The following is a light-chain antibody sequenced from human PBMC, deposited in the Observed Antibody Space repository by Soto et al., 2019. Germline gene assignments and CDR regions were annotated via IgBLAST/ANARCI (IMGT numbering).Light chain of an antibody. V-gene: IGKV1-5*01. J-gene: IGKJ1*01. Sequence: DIQMTQSPSILSASVGDRVTITCRASQSISSWLAWYQQKPGKAPKLLIYDASSLESGVPSRFSGRGSGTEFTLTISSLQPDDFATYYCQQYNSYWTFGQGTKVDNK. CDR2: DAS. CDR3: QQYNSYWT. CDR1: QSISSW.